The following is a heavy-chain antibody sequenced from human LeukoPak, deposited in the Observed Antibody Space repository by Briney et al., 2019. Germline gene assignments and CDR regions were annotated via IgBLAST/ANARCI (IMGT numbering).Heavy chain of an antibody. V-gene: IGHV4-4*07. CDR1: GVSISPYY. CDR2: IYSSGGT. D-gene: IGHD3-22*01. CDR3: ARWRDSSGYYQHFDY. J-gene: IGHJ4*02. Sequence: PSETLSLTCTVSGVSISPYYWSWIRQPAGKGLEWIGRIYSSGGTNYNPSLKSRVTVSIDTSKNQFSLKLTSVTAADTAVYYCARWRDSSGYYQHFDYWGQGMEVTVSS.